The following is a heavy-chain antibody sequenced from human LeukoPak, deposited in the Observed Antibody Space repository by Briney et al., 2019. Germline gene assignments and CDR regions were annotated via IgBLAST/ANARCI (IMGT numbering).Heavy chain of an antibody. CDR3: ARDGGGSSGYYWGLGY. CDR2: IKQGGSEK. CDR1: GFTFSSYE. J-gene: IGHJ4*02. Sequence: GGSLRLSCAASGFTFSSYEMNWVRQAPGKGLEWVANIKQGGSEKYYVDSVKGRFTISRDNAKNSLSLQMNSLRAEDTAVYYCARDGGGSSGYYWGLGYWGQGTLVTVSS. D-gene: IGHD3-22*01. V-gene: IGHV3-7*01.